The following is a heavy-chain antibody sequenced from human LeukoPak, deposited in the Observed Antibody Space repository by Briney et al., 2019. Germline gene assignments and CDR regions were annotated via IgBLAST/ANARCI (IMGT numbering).Heavy chain of an antibody. V-gene: IGHV3-66*02. CDR2: IYSGGST. J-gene: IGHJ4*02. Sequence: GGSLRLSCAASGFTVSSNYMSWVRQAPGKGLERVSVIYSGGSTYYADSVKGRFTISRDNSKNTLYLQMNSLRAEDTAVYYCARDVKDSSGYYYRWTGDWGQGTLVTVSS. CDR3: ARDVKDSSGYYYRWTGD. D-gene: IGHD3-22*01. CDR1: GFTVSSNY.